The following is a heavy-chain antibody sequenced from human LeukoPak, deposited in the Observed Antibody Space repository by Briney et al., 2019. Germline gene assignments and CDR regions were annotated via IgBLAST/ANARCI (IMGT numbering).Heavy chain of an antibody. V-gene: IGHV3-74*01. CDR2: TNRDDSIT. D-gene: IGHD3-22*01. CDR3: ARSHNYYDNSGYLY. Sequence: GGSLRLSCAASGFTFTAYWMHWVRQTPGKGLVWVARTNRDDSITDYADSVKGRFTISRDNAKNTLCLQMNSLSAEDSAVYYCARSHNYYDNSGYLYWGQGTLVTVSS. CDR1: GFTFTAYW. J-gene: IGHJ4*02.